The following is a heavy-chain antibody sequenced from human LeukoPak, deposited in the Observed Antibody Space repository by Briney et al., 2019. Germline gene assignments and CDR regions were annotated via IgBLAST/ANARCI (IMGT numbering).Heavy chain of an antibody. J-gene: IGHJ4*02. CDR1: GFTFRSYW. V-gene: IGHV3-74*01. Sequence: PGGSLRLSCAASGFTFRSYWMHWVRQAPGKGLVWVSHINSDGSSTSYADSVKGRFTISRDNSKNTLYLQMNSLRAEDTAVYYCASVSTVVTPFDYWGQGTLVTVSS. CDR2: INSDGSST. CDR3: ASVSTVVTPFDY. D-gene: IGHD4-23*01.